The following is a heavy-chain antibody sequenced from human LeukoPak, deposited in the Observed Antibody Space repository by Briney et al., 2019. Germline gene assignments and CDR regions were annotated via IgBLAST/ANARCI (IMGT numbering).Heavy chain of an antibody. V-gene: IGHV4-59*12. CDR2: TYNSGST. D-gene: IGHD3-10*01. J-gene: IGHJ4*02. CDR1: GDSISSLY. Sequence: SETLSLTCTVSGDSISSLYWSWIRQPPGKRLEWIGSTYNSGSTNYNPSLKSRVTMSVDTSKNQFSLKLSSVTAADTAVYYCARDKHGSGGYDYWGQGTLVTVSS. CDR3: ARDKHGSGGYDY.